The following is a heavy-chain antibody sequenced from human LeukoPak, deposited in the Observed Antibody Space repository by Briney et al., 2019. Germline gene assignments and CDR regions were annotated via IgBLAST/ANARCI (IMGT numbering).Heavy chain of an antibody. D-gene: IGHD3-10*01. CDR2: ISPGDSDT. Sequence: GESLKISCNSFGYIYTSYWIGWVRQMPGKGLEGMGIISPGDSDTRYSRSFQGQVTISADKSISTAYLQWSSLKASDTAMYYCARQSKGDGSGSYYNAGAMGFWLHGMDVWGQGTTVTVSS. J-gene: IGHJ6*02. CDR3: ARQSKGDGSGSYYNAGAMGFWLHGMDV. CDR1: GYIYTSYW. V-gene: IGHV5-51*01.